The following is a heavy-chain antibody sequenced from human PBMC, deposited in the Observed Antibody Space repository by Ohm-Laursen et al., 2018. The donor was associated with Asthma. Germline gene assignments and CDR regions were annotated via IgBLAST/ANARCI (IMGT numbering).Heavy chain of an antibody. J-gene: IGHJ5*02. Sequence: GTLSLTCDVSGGSINNFYWHWIRQPPGKGLEWIGYIHGSGNTQYNPSLKSRVTISLDTSKRQFSLSLNSASAADTAVYYCARGVVSRTTPNWFDPWGQGTLVTVSS. CDR3: ARGVVSRTTPNWFDP. V-gene: IGHV4-59*01. D-gene: IGHD2/OR15-2a*01. CDR2: IHGSGNT. CDR1: GGSINNFY.